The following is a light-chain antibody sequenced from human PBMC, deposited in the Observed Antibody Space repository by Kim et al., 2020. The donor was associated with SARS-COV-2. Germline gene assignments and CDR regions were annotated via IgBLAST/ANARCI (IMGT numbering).Light chain of an antibody. CDR1: QSIGIS. Sequence: LGEGAIPSCRGSQSIGISLGWYQHKPGQAPRLLIFDAAIRAAGIPNRVSGGGSGTDFTLTIGSLEPEDFAVYYCQQRNNWPPAVTFGGGTKVDIK. J-gene: IGKJ4*01. CDR3: QQRNNWPPAVT. V-gene: IGKV3-11*01. CDR2: DAA.